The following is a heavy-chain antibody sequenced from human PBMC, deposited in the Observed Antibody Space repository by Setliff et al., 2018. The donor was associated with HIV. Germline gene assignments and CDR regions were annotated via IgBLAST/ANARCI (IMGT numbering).Heavy chain of an antibody. CDR3: ARSSLAAAGLGYMDV. D-gene: IGHD6-13*01. CDR1: GGTFSNYA. J-gene: IGHJ6*03. CDR2: IIPIFDTT. V-gene: IGHV1-69*13. Sequence: SVKVSCKASGGTFSNYAINWVRQAPGQGLEWMGGIIPIFDTTHYAQKFQGRVTITADESTSTAYMELSSLRSEDTAVYYCARSSLAAAGLGYMDVWGKGTTVTVSS.